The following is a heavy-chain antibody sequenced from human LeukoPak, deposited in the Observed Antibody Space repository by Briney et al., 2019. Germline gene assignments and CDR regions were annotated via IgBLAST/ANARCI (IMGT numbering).Heavy chain of an antibody. J-gene: IGHJ4*02. D-gene: IGHD3-10*01. V-gene: IGHV3-21*01. CDR3: ARDYRYYYDSGNLDYFDY. CDR1: GFTFSSYS. Sequence: GGSLRLSCAASGFTFSSYSMNWVRQAPGKGLQWVSSISSSSSFIYYADSVKGRFTISRDNAKNSLYLQMNSLRAEDTAVYYCARDYRYYYDSGNLDYFDYWGQGTLVTVSS. CDR2: ISSSSSFI.